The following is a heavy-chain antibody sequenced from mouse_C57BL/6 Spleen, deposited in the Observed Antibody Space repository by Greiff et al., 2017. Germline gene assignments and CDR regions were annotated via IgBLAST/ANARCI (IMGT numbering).Heavy chain of an antibody. CDR3: ARLDSSGDLGAMDY. CDR2: ISSGGSYT. Sequence: EVMLVESGGDLVTPGGSLTLSCAASGFTFSSYGMSWVRQTPDKRLEWVATISSGGSYTYYPDSVKGRFTISRDNAKNTLYLQMSSLKSEDTAMYYCARLDSSGDLGAMDYWGQGTSVTVSS. J-gene: IGHJ4*01. D-gene: IGHD3-2*02. CDR1: GFTFSSYG. V-gene: IGHV5-6*02.